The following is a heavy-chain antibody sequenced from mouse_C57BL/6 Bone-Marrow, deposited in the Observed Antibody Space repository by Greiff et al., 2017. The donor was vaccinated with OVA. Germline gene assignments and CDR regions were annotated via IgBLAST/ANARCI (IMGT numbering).Heavy chain of an antibody. Sequence: EVKVVESGPELVKPGASVKIPCKASGYTFTDYNMDWVKQSHGKSLEWIGDINPNNGGTIYNQKFKGKATLTVDKSSSTAYMELRSLTSEDTAVYYCARNYGSSYWYFDVWGTGTTVTVSS. CDR3: ARNYGSSYWYFDV. J-gene: IGHJ1*03. D-gene: IGHD1-1*01. CDR1: GYTFTDYN. CDR2: INPNNGGT. V-gene: IGHV1-18*01.